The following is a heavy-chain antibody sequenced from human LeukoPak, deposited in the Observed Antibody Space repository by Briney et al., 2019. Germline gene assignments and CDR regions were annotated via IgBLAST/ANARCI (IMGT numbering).Heavy chain of an antibody. CDR3: AKELSMYCFDY. CDR1: GGSISSSSYY. Sequence: PSETLSLTCTVSGGSISSSSYYWGWIRQPPGKGLEWIGSIYYSGSTYYNPSLKSRVTISVDTSKNQFSLKLSSVTAVDTAVYYCAKELSMYCFDYWGLGTLVTVSS. CDR2: IYYSGST. J-gene: IGHJ4*02. D-gene: IGHD2/OR15-2a*01. V-gene: IGHV4-39*07.